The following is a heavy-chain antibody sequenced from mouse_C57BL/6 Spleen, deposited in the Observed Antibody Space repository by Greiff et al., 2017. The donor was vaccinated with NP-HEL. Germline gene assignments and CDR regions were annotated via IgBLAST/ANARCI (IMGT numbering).Heavy chain of an antibody. J-gene: IGHJ1*03. CDR2: INYDGSST. V-gene: IGHV5-16*01. D-gene: IGHD1-1*01. CDR1: GFTFSDYY. CDR3: ARKAYGSSFYWYFDV. Sequence: EVKLMESEGGLVQPGSSMKLSCTASGFTFSDYYMAWVRQVPEKGLEWVANINYDGSSTYYLDSLQSRFIISRDNAKNILYLQMSSLKSEDTATYYCARKAYGSSFYWYFDVWGTGTTVTVSS.